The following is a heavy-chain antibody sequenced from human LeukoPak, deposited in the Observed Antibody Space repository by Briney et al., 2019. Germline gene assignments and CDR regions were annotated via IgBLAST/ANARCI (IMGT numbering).Heavy chain of an antibody. CDR3: ARDHLTMSSPDY. Sequence: ASVTVSCKASGYTFTNYGINWVRQAPGQGLEWMGWISAYNGNTNYAQKLQGRVTMTTDTSTSTAYMELRSLRSDDTAVYYCARDHLTMSSPDYWGQGTLVTVSS. D-gene: IGHD3-22*01. CDR2: ISAYNGNT. V-gene: IGHV1-18*01. J-gene: IGHJ4*02. CDR1: GYTFTNYG.